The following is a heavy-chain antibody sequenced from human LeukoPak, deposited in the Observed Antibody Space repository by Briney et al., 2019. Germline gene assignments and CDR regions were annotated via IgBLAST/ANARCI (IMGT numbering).Heavy chain of an antibody. V-gene: IGHV3-64*01. CDR2: ISTNGGRT. CDR3: ARERRGDDAFDI. J-gene: IGHJ3*02. Sequence: PGGSLRLSCAASGFTFCSYAMHWVRQAPGKGLEYVSTISTNGGRTYYANSVKGRFTISRDNSKNTVYLQMGSLRAEDMAVYYCARERRGDDAFDIWGQGTMVTVSS. D-gene: IGHD3-16*01. CDR1: GFTFCSYA.